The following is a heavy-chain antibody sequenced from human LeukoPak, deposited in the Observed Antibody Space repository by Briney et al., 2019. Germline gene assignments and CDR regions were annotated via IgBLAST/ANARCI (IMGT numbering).Heavy chain of an antibody. V-gene: IGHV3-7*05. CDR3: AREDQPRGTFDY. CDR2: IKQDGSEK. D-gene: IGHD2-15*01. Sequence: PGGSLRLSCAASGFTFSNYWMSWVRQAPGKGLEWVANIKQDGSEKYYVDSVKGRFTISRDNAKNSLNLQMNSLRAEDTALYYCAREDQPRGTFDYWGQGILVTVSS. CDR1: GFTFSNYW. J-gene: IGHJ4*02.